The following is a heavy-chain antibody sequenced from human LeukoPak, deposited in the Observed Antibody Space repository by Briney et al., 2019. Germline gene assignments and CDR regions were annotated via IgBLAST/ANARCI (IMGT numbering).Heavy chain of an antibody. CDR3: AKDGYRFGY. CDR2: ISTNGGST. V-gene: IGHV3-64*02. Sequence: GGSLRLSCAASGFTFSNCALHWVRQAPGKGLEYVSGISTNGGSTYYADSVKGRFTISRDNSKNTLYLQMNSLRAEDTAVYYCAKDGYRFGYWGQGTLVTVSS. D-gene: IGHD6-25*01. J-gene: IGHJ4*02. CDR1: GFTFSNCA.